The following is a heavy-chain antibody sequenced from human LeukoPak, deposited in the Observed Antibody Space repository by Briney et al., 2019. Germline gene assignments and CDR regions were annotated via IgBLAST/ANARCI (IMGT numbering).Heavy chain of an antibody. V-gene: IGHV3-15*01. Sequence: GGSLRLSCAASGFTFTDAWMTWVRQAPGKGLEWVGRIKSNTDGGTTDYAAPVKGRFTISRDDSNNMLDLQMNSLKSEDTAVYYCTTYYYYGSGSYLGYWGQGTLVTVSS. CDR1: GFTFTDAW. CDR2: IKSNTDGGTT. J-gene: IGHJ4*02. D-gene: IGHD3-10*01. CDR3: TTYYYYGSGSYLGY.